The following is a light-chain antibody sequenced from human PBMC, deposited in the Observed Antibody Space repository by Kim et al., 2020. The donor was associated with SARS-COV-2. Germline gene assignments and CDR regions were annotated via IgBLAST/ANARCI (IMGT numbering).Light chain of an antibody. CDR3: QVWYSSSDHQVV. Sequence: PGRTSRVSCGGNGIGSKSVRWYQQQSGQAPVLVIYYDSDRPSGIPERFSGSNSGNTATLTISRVEAGDEADYYCQVWYSSSDHQVVFGGGTQLTVL. CDR1: GIGSKS. V-gene: IGLV3-21*04. J-gene: IGLJ2*01. CDR2: YDS.